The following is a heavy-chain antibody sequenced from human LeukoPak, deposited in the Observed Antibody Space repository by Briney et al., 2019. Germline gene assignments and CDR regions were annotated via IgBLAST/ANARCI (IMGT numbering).Heavy chain of an antibody. J-gene: IGHJ3*02. CDR1: GGSISSYY. CDR3: ARSGRSQQDAFDI. CDR2: IYYSGST. V-gene: IGHV4-59*01. Sequence: SETLSLTCTVSGGSISSYYWSWIRQPPGKGLEWIGYIYYSGSTNYNPSLKSRVTISVDTSKNQFSLKLSSVTAADTAVYYCARSGRSQQDAFDIWGQGTMVTVSS.